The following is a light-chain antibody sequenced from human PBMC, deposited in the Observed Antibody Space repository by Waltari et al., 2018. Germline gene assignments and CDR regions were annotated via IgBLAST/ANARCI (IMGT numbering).Light chain of an antibody. CDR3: HHSDSLPYS. J-gene: IGKJ2*03. CDR1: HRIVGR. V-gene: IGKV6-21*01. Sequence: EIVLTQSPEFQSVTLKEKVTITCRASHRIVGRLYWYQQKPDQSPKILIMFSSQSFSGVPSRFSGSGSGTDFTLTIDGLEAEDAATYYCHHSDSLPYSFGQGTKLEIK. CDR2: FSS.